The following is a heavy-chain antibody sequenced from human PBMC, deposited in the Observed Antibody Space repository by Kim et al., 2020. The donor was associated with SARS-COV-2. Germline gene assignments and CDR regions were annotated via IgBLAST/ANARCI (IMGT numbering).Heavy chain of an antibody. Sequence: GGSLRLSCAASGFTFNNAWMSWVRQAPGKGLEWVGLIKRKIDGGTIDYAAPVKGRFTISRDDSKNTLYLQMNSLKTEDTATYYCTIYSGNYPDYWGQGTL. D-gene: IGHD1-26*01. CDR3: TIYSGNYPDY. CDR1: GFTFNNAW. J-gene: IGHJ4*02. V-gene: IGHV3-15*01. CDR2: IKRKIDGGTI.